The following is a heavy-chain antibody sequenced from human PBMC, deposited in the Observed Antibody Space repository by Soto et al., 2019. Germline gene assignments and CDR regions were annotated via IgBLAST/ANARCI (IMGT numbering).Heavy chain of an antibody. CDR2: IKQDGSEK. CDR3: ARERTLGYCSSTSCYGSRAFDI. D-gene: IGHD2-2*01. V-gene: IGHV3-7*01. Sequence: GGSLRLSCAASGFTFSSYWMSWVRQAPGKGLEWVANIKQDGSEKYYVDSVKGRFTSSRDNAKNSLYLQMNSLRAEDTAVYYCARERTLGYCSSTSCYGSRAFDIWGQGTMVTVSS. J-gene: IGHJ3*02. CDR1: GFTFSSYW.